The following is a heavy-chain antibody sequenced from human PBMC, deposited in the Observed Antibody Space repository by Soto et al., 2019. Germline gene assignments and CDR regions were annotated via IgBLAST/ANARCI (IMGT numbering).Heavy chain of an antibody. V-gene: IGHV3-20*04. D-gene: IGHD3-10*01. CDR2: LSWNGDNV. CDR3: SRGYLRASGTNCDS. CDR1: GFRFDEYG. Sequence: PGGSLRLSCAASGFRFDEYGMSWVRQAPGKGLEWVSGLSWNGDNVGYADSVKGRFTISRDNAKKALYLQMNSLRPGDTAFYYCSRGYLRASGTNCDSWGQGTLVTVSS. J-gene: IGHJ4*02.